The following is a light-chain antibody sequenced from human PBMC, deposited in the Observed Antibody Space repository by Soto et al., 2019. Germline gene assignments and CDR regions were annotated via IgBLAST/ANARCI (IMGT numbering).Light chain of an antibody. CDR3: HQTYSPPDT. V-gene: IGKV1-13*02. CDR1: QGISSA. Sequence: AIQLTQSPSSLSASVGDRVTITCRASQGISSALAWYQQKPGKAPKLLIYDASSLESGVPSRFSGSGSGTDFTLTISGLQPDDSATYYCHQTYSPPDTFGQGTKVDIK. J-gene: IGKJ1*01. CDR2: DAS.